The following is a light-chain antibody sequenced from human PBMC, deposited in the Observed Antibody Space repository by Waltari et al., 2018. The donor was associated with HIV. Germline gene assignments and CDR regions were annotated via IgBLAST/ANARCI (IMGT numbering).Light chain of an antibody. J-gene: IGLJ3*02. V-gene: IGLV2-8*01. CDR2: EVT. Sequence: QSALTQPPPACGSLGQPATISCTGPSSAIRAYDSVSWFQQHPRSAPKLLLYEVTRRPSTVSDRFSGSRSGSTAFLTVAGLQPDDEATYFCSSYGDSLRVLFGGGTNVTVL. CDR1: SSAIRAYDS. CDR3: SSYGDSLRVL.